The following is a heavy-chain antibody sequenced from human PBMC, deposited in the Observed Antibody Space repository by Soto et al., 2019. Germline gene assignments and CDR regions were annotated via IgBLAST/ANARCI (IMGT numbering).Heavy chain of an antibody. CDR1: GFTFRTYS. J-gene: IGHJ3*02. CDR3: ASREGI. Sequence: EVQMVESGGGLVQPGGSLRLSCAASGFTFRTYSMNWVRQAPGKGLEWVPYISGGGNTVHYADSVKGRFTISRDNAKNSVYLQMNSLGDEDTAVYYCASREGIWGQGTMVTVSS. CDR2: ISGGGNTV. V-gene: IGHV3-48*02.